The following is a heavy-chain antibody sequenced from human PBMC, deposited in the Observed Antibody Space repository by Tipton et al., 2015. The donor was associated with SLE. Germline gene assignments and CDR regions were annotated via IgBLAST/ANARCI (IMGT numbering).Heavy chain of an antibody. D-gene: IGHD7-27*01. CDR3: ARDLNWGLGGFDY. CDR2: TSPSGST. V-gene: IGHV4-4*08. Sequence: LRLSCTVSGGSISSYYWSWIRQPPGKGLEWIGRTSPSGSTNYNPSLRRRVAISIDTSKNQFSLRLSSVTAADTAIYYCARDLNWGLGGFDYWGQGALVTVSS. J-gene: IGHJ4*02. CDR1: GGSISSYY.